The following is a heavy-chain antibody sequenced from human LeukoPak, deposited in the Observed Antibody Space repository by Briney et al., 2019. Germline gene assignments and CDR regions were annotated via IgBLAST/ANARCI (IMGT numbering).Heavy chain of an antibody. CDR3: ARNVLLWFGESMGAFDI. Sequence: GGSLRLSCAASGFTFSSYWMSWVRQAPGKGLEWVANIKQDGSEKYYVDSVKGRFTISRDNAKNSLYLQMNSLRAEDTAVYYCARNVLLWFGESMGAFDIWGQGTMVTVSS. V-gene: IGHV3-7*01. CDR2: IKQDGSEK. CDR1: GFTFSSYW. D-gene: IGHD3-10*01. J-gene: IGHJ3*02.